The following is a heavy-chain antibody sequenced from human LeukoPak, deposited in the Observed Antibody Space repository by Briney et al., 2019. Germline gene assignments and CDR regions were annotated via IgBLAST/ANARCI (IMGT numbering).Heavy chain of an antibody. J-gene: IGHJ4*02. Sequence: GGSLRLSCAASGFTFNRNNMNWVRQAPGKGLEWVSYISSTSITMYYADSVKGRFTISRDNAKNTLYLQMNSLRAEDTAVYYCAKVAMTTVNLGFDYWGQGTLVTVSS. CDR3: AKVAMTTVNLGFDY. V-gene: IGHV3-48*01. CDR1: GFTFNRNN. CDR2: ISSTSITM. D-gene: IGHD4-11*01.